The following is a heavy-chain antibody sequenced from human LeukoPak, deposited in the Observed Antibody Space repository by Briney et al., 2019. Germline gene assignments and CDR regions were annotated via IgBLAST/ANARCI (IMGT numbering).Heavy chain of an antibody. D-gene: IGHD6-13*01. CDR2: IYSGGST. CDR3: ARDGGGIAAAGDFDY. Sequence: GGSLRLSCAASGFTFSSNYMSWVRQAPGKGLEWVSVIYSGGSTYYADSVKGRFTISRDNSKNTLYLQMNSLRAEDTAVYYCARDGGGIAAAGDFDYWGQGTLVTVSS. CDR1: GFTFSSNY. J-gene: IGHJ4*02. V-gene: IGHV3-53*01.